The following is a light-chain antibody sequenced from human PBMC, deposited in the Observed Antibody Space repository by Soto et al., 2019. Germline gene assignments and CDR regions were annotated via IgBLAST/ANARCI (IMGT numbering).Light chain of an antibody. CDR3: ATWDDSLSGSWV. Sequence: QSVLTQPPSASGTPGQRVTISCSGSSTSNIGSNTVNWYQHFPGTAPKLLIYSNTQRPSGVPDRFSGSKSGTSASLAISGLQSEDEADYYCATWDDSLSGSWVFGGGTKLTVL. CDR1: STSNIGSNT. CDR2: SNT. J-gene: IGLJ3*02. V-gene: IGLV1-44*01.